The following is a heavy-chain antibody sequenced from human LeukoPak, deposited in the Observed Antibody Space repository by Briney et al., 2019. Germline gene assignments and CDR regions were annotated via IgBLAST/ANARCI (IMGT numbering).Heavy chain of an antibody. J-gene: IGHJ4*02. Sequence: PGGSLRLSCAASGFTFSTYAMHWVRQAPGKGLEWVAAISYDGSKKHYADSVKGRFTISRDNSKSTLYIQMNSLRAEDTAVYYCARAKPKNMVRGLIMRRESRYYFDYWGQGTLVTVSS. CDR3: ARAKPKNMVRGLIMRRESRYYFDY. CDR1: GFTFSTYA. CDR2: ISYDGSKK. D-gene: IGHD3-10*01. V-gene: IGHV3-30*14.